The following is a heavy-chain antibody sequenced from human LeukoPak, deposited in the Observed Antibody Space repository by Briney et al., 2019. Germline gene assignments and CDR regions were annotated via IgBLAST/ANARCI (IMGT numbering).Heavy chain of an antibody. D-gene: IGHD1-26*01. Sequence: GGSLRLSCAASGFTFSSYSMNWVRQAPGKGLEWVSSISSSSSYIYYADSVKGRFTISRDNSKNTLYLQMNSLRAEDTAVYYCAKPYSSGSYHDAFDIWGPGTMVTVSS. CDR3: AKPYSSGSYHDAFDI. CDR2: ISSSSSYI. CDR1: GFTFSSYS. V-gene: IGHV3-21*04. J-gene: IGHJ3*02.